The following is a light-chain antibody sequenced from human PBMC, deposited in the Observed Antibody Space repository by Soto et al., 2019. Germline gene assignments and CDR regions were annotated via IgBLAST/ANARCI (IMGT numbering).Light chain of an antibody. CDR1: SGHSSYA. CDR3: QTWGTGIVI. V-gene: IGLV4-69*01. Sequence: QPVLTQSPSASASMGASVKLTCTLSSGHSSYAIAWHQQQPEKGPRYLMKLNSDGSHSKWDGIPDRFSGSSSGAERYLTISSLQSEAEADYYCQTWGTGIVIFGGGTKVTVL. J-gene: IGLJ2*01. CDR2: LNSDGSH.